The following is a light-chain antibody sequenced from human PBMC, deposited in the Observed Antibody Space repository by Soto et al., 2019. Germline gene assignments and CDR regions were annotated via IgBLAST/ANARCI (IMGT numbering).Light chain of an antibody. V-gene: IGLV1-44*01. CDR1: SSNIGAGYD. Sequence: QSVLTQPPSVSGAPGQRVTISCTGSSSNIGAGYDVHWFQQLPGTAPQLLIYSKNQRPSGVPDRFSGSKSGTSASLAISALQSEDEADYYCAAWDDSLNGYVFGTGTKLTVL. CDR3: AAWDDSLNGYV. J-gene: IGLJ1*01. CDR2: SKN.